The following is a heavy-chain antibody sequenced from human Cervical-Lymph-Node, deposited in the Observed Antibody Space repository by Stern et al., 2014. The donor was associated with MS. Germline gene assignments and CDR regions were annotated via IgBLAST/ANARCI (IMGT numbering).Heavy chain of an antibody. J-gene: IGHJ6*02. CDR2: IIPIFGTA. CDR1: GGTFSSYA. V-gene: IGHV1-69*01. D-gene: IGHD4-11*01. CDR3: ARVSYSNRTYGMDV. Sequence: QVQLGQSGAEVKKPGSSVKVSCKASGGTFSSYAISWVRQAPGQGLEWMGGIIPIFGTANYAQKFQGRVTITADESTSTAYMELSSLRSEDTAVYYCARVSYSNRTYGMDVWGQGTTVTVSS.